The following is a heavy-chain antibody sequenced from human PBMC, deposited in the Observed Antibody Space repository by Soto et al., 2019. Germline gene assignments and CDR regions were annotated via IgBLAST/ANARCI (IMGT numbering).Heavy chain of an antibody. V-gene: IGHV4-39*01. J-gene: IGHJ5*02. CDR3: ARHRYSSSSLVGWFDP. CDR1: GGSISSSSYY. Sequence: SETLSLTCTVSGGSISSSSYYWGWIRQPPGKGLEWIGSIYYSGSTYYNPSLKSRVTISVDTSKNQFSLKLSSVTAADTAVYYCARHRYSSSSLVGWFDPWGQGTLVTVSS. CDR2: IYYSGST. D-gene: IGHD6-6*01.